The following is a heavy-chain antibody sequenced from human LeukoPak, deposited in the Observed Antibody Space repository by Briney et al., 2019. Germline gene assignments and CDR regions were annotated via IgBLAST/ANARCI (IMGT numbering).Heavy chain of an antibody. D-gene: IGHD6-19*01. V-gene: IGHV3-7*03. CDR3: ARLGPASSGWPESFDY. J-gene: IGHJ4*02. CDR2: IKRDGSEK. CDR1: GFTFDSYW. Sequence: GGSLRLSCAASGFTFDSYWMNWVRQAPGKGLEWVANIKRDGSEKYYVDSVKGRFTISRDNAKNSLDLQMNSLRVEDTAVYYCARLGPASSGWPESFDYWGQGTLVTVSS.